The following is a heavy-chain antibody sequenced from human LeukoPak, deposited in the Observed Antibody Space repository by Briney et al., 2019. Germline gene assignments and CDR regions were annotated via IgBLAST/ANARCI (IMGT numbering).Heavy chain of an antibody. Sequence: PGGSLRLSCAASGFTFSSYAMSWVRQAPRKGLEWVSAISGSGGSTYYADSVKGRFTISRDNSKNTLYLQMNSLRAEDTAVYYCAGGPMVRGVMRTYFDYWGQGTLVTVSS. CDR3: AGGPMVRGVMRTYFDY. D-gene: IGHD3-10*01. J-gene: IGHJ4*02. CDR1: GFTFSSYA. CDR2: ISGSGGST. V-gene: IGHV3-23*01.